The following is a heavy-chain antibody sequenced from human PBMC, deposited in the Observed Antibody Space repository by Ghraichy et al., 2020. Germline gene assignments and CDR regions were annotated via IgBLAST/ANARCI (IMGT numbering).Heavy chain of an antibody. Sequence: GGSLRLSCAASGFTFSSYSMNWVRQAPGKGLEWVSSISSSSSYIYYADSVKGRFTISRDNAKNSLYLQMNSLRAEDTAVYYCARAVYDSSGYYNDDAFDIWGQGTMVTVSS. J-gene: IGHJ3*02. CDR3: ARAVYDSSGYYNDDAFDI. D-gene: IGHD3-22*01. CDR2: ISSSSSYI. CDR1: GFTFSSYS. V-gene: IGHV3-21*01.